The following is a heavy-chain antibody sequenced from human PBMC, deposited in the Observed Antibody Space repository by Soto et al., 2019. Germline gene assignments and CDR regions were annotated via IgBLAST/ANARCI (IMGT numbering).Heavy chain of an antibody. CDR1: GDTVSTNTAA. V-gene: IGHV6-1*01. D-gene: IGHD5-12*01. Sequence: SQTLSLTCAISGDTVSTNTAAWNWIRQSPSRGLEWLGRIYYKSRWYNDYSESLKSRIAIIPDTSRNQFPLQLNSVIPEDTAVYYCARDWGYDPDPTYYYGMDVWGQGTKVTV. CDR2: IYYKSRWYN. J-gene: IGHJ6*02. CDR3: ARDWGYDPDPTYYYGMDV.